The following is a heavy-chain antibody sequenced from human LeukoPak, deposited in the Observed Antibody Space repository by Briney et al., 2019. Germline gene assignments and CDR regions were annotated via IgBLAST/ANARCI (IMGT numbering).Heavy chain of an antibody. CDR2: IRYDGSDK. Sequence: GGSLRLSCAASGFSYSSYGMHWVRQAPGKGLEWVAFIRYDGSDKYYADSVKGRFTISRGSSKNTLYLQMNSLRAEDTAVYYCAKGPPGYTSPNFDYWGQGTLVTVSS. CDR1: GFSYSSYG. D-gene: IGHD5-12*01. CDR3: AKGPPGYTSPNFDY. V-gene: IGHV3-30*02. J-gene: IGHJ4*02.